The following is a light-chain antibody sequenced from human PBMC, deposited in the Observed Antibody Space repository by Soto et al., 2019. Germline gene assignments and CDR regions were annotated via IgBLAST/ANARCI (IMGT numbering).Light chain of an antibody. CDR3: FSYAGSTYV. V-gene: IGLV2-23*01. CDR1: SSDVGSYNF. CDR2: EGT. Sequence: QSVLTQPASVSGSPGQSITISCTGTSSDVGSYNFVSWYQQYPGKVPKLMTYEGTKRPSGVSNRFSGSKSGNTASLTISGLQAEDEADYYCFSYAGSTYVFGTGTKVTV. J-gene: IGLJ1*01.